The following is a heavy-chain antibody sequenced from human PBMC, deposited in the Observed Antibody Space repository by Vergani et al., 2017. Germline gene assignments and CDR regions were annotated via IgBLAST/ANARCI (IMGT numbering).Heavy chain of an antibody. J-gene: IGHJ6*03. Sequence: QVQLQESGPGLVTPSQTLSLTCTVSGGSISSGGYYWSWIRQHPGKGLEWIGYIYYSGSTSYNPSLKSRFSISVDTSKNQFYLKLSSVTAANTAVYYCARGQIAAAASWGGSMAVWGKGTTVTVSS. CDR3: ARGQIAAAASWGGSMAV. CDR1: GGSISSGGYY. V-gene: IGHV4-31*03. CDR2: IYYSGST. D-gene: IGHD6-13*01.